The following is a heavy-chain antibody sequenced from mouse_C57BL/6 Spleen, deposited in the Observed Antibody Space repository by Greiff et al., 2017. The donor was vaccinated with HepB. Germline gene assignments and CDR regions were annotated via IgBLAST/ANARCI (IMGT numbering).Heavy chain of an antibody. CDR2: IYPRSGNT. Sequence: VKLQQSGAELARPGASVKLSCKASGYTFTSYGISWVKQRTGQGLEWIGEIYPRSGNTYYNEKFKGKATLTADKSTSTAYMELRSLTSEDSAVYFCAREGDDYDSAWFAYWGQGTLVTVSA. CDR3: AREGDDYDSAWFAY. CDR1: GYTFTSYG. D-gene: IGHD2-4*01. J-gene: IGHJ3*01. V-gene: IGHV1-81*01.